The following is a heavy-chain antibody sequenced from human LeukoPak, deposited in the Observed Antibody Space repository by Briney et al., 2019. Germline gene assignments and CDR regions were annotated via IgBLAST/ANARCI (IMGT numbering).Heavy chain of an antibody. CDR2: ISAYNGNT. Sequence: ASVKVSCTASGYTFTSYGISWVRQALGQGLEWMGWISAYNGNTNYAQKLQGRVTMTTDTSTSTAYMELRSLRSDDTAVYYCARDDYCSGGSCYSAGYYYYYGMDVWGQGTTVTVSS. D-gene: IGHD2-15*01. J-gene: IGHJ6*02. CDR1: GYTFTSYG. CDR3: ARDDYCSGGSCYSAGYYYYYGMDV. V-gene: IGHV1-18*01.